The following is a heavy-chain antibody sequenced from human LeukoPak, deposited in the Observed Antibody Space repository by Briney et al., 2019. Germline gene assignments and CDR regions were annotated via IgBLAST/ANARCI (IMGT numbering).Heavy chain of an antibody. V-gene: IGHV1-2*02. CDR1: GYTFNGYY. CDR2: INPDSGGT. D-gene: IGHD3-22*01. Sequence: ASVKVSCKASGYTFNGYYMHWVRQAPGQGLEWMGWINPDSGGTKYAQMFQGSLTLTRDTSISTAYMELTSLTSDDAAVYYCARGRHFDSGGYYAAFYFDLWGQGTLVTVSS. J-gene: IGHJ4*02. CDR3: ARGRHFDSGGYYAAFYFDL.